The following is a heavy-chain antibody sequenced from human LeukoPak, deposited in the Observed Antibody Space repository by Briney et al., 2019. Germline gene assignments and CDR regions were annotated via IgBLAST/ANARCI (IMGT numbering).Heavy chain of an antibody. V-gene: IGHV4-34*01. D-gene: IGHD5-12*01. CDR3: ARGRSRYSGYDYRWFDP. Sequence: PSETLSLTSAVYGGSFSGYYWSWIRQPPGKGLEWIGEINHSGSTNYNPSLKSRVTISVDTSKNQFSLKLSSVTAADTAVYYCARGRSRYSGYDYRWFDPWGQGTLVTVSS. CDR2: INHSGST. J-gene: IGHJ5*02. CDR1: GGSFSGYY.